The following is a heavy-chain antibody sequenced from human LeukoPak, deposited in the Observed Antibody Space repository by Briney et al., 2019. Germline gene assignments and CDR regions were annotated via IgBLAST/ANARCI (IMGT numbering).Heavy chain of an antibody. J-gene: IGHJ5*02. CDR1: GFTLSNYA. D-gene: IGHD2-15*01. V-gene: IGHV3-23*01. CDR2: SWGADDKT. CDR3: AKTQGYYDA. Sequence: GGSVRLFCVACGFTLSNYAMPGLGQAPGKGGGLVSGSWGADDKTVCGDAVKGRSPNSRHNSKNTLYMPMNSLRADDTAVYYCAKTQGYYDAWGKGALVTVSS.